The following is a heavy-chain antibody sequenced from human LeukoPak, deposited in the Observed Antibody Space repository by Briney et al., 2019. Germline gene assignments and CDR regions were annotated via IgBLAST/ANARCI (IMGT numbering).Heavy chain of an antibody. CDR1: GGSISSYY. CDR2: IYYGGST. V-gene: IGHV4-59*01. Sequence: SETLSLTCTVSGGSISSYYWSWIRQPPGKGLEWIGYIYYGGSTNYNPSLKSRVTISVDTSKNQFSLKLSSVTAADTAVYYCARSGTPRGYSYGYYFDYWGQGTLVTVSS. CDR3: ARSGTPRGYSYGYYFDY. J-gene: IGHJ4*02. D-gene: IGHD5-18*01.